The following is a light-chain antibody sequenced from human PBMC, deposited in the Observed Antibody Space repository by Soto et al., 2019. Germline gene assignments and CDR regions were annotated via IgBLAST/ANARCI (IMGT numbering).Light chain of an antibody. CDR1: QGISSW. Sequence: QMTQSPSSVSASLRDRVTISCRSSQGISSWLAWYQQKPGKAPKLLISASSSLQSGVPSRFSGSGSGTDFTLTISSLQPEDFATYYCQQSTSCPRTFGQGTKVDIK. J-gene: IGKJ1*01. CDR2: ASS. V-gene: IGKV1-12*01. CDR3: QQSTSCPRT.